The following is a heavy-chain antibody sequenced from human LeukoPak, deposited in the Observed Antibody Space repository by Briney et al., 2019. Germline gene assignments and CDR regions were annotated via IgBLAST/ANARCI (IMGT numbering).Heavy chain of an antibody. Sequence: GASVKVSCKASGYNFTGYYMHWVRQAPGQGLERMRWINPNSGGTNYAQKFQGRVTMTRDTSISTAYMELSRLRSDDTAVYYCARGESYYDFWSGPDYWGQGTLVTVSS. D-gene: IGHD3-3*01. CDR1: GYNFTGYY. V-gene: IGHV1-2*02. CDR2: INPNSGGT. CDR3: ARGESYYDFWSGPDY. J-gene: IGHJ4*02.